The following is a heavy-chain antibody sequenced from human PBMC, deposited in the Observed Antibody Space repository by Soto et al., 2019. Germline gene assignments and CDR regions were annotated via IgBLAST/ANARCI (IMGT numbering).Heavy chain of an antibody. CDR2: ISSSSSYI. CDR3: ASTYFPEFVVVPESPNWFDP. V-gene: IGHV3-21*01. J-gene: IGHJ5*02. Sequence: GGSLRLSCAASGFTFSSYSMNWVRQAPGKGLEWVSSISSSSSYIYYADSVKGRFTISRDNAKNSLYLQMNSLRAEDTAVYYCASTYFPEFVVVPESPNWFDPWGQGTLVTVSS. CDR1: GFTFSSYS. D-gene: IGHD2-2*01.